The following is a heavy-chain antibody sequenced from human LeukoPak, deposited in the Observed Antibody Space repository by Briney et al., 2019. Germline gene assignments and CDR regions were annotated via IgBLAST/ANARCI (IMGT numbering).Heavy chain of an antibody. Sequence: SVKVSCKASGGTFSSYAISWVRQAPGQGLEWMGGIIPIFGTANYAQKFQGRVTITADESTSTAYMELSSLSSEDTAVYYCARGFYGDYRGINLNYFDYWGQGTLVTVSS. J-gene: IGHJ4*02. CDR1: GGTFSSYA. V-gene: IGHV1-69*01. CDR3: ARGFYGDYRGINLNYFDY. D-gene: IGHD4-17*01. CDR2: IIPIFGTA.